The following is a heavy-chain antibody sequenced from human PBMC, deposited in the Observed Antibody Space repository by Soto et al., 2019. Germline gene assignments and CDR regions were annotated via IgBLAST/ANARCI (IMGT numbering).Heavy chain of an antibody. D-gene: IGHD5-12*01. CDR3: ARERGYDPYFDY. Sequence: QVQLVQSGAEVKKPGASVKVSCKASDYTFTNYDISWVRQAPGQGLEWMGWISDYNGNTNYAQKLQGRVTMTTDTSTSTAYMELRSLRPDDTAVYYCARERGYDPYFDYWGQGTLVTVSS. J-gene: IGHJ4*02. V-gene: IGHV1-18*04. CDR2: ISDYNGNT. CDR1: DYTFTNYD.